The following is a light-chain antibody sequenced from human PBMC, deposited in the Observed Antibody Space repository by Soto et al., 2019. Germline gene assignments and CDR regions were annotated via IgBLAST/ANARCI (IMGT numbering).Light chain of an antibody. CDR1: QSVSSY. CDR3: QQRGNWHSRYT. V-gene: IGKV3-11*01. Sequence: EIGLTQSPVTLSLSPGERATLSCRASQSVSSYLACDQQKPGQAPRLLIYDASNRATGITARFSGSGSGTDFNLTISRLEPEDVAVYYCQQRGNWHSRYTFGQRTGLEIK. CDR2: DAS. J-gene: IGKJ2*01.